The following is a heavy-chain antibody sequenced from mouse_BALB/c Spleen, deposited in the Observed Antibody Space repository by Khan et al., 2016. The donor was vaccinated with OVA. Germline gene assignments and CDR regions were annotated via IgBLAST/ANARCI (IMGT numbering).Heavy chain of an antibody. V-gene: IGHV3-1*02. CDR1: GYSITSGYG. Sequence: EVQLQESGPDLVKPSQSLSLTCTVTGYSITSGYGWHWIRQFPGNKLEWMGYIHYSGSTTYNPSLKSRISITRDTSKNQFFLQLNSGTTEDTATYCCAGGGGYYFAMDYWGQGTSVTVSS. CDR2: IHYSGST. CDR3: AGGGGYYFAMDY. J-gene: IGHJ4*01.